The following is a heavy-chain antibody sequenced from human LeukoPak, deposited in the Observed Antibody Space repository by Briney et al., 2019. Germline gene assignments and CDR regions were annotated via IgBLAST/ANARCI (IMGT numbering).Heavy chain of an antibody. CDR2: IYTSGST. J-gene: IGHJ4*02. D-gene: IGHD6-19*01. CDR1: GGSISSSSYY. CDR3: ARDGVAVGYFDY. Sequence: SETLSLTCTVSGGSISSSSYYWSWIRQPAGKGLEWIGRIYTSGSTNYNPSLKSRVTISVDTSKNQFSLKLSSVTAADTAVYYCARDGVAVGYFDYWGQGTLVTVSS. V-gene: IGHV4-61*02.